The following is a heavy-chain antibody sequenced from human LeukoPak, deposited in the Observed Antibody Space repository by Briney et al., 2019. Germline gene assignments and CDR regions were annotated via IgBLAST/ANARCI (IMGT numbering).Heavy chain of an antibody. CDR3: ARDAESRVYTAQDY. Sequence: GGSLRLSCAASGFTFSDYYMSWIRQAPGKGLEWVSYISSSGSTIYYAASVRGRFTISRDNAKNSVFLQMSSLRADDTAVYYCARDAESRVYTAQDYWGQGTLVTVSS. J-gene: IGHJ4*02. CDR2: ISSSGSTI. CDR1: GFTFSDYY. V-gene: IGHV3-11*04. D-gene: IGHD5-18*01.